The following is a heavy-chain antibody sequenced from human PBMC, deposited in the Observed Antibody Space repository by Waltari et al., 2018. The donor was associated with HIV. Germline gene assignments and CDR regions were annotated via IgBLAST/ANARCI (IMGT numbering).Heavy chain of an antibody. CDR1: GGSFSGYY. J-gene: IGHJ6*02. CDR3: ARTGGATPSLFRRTRGYYYGMDV. D-gene: IGHD1-26*01. Sequence: QVQLQQWGAGLLKPSETLSLTCAVYGGSFSGYYWSWIRQPPGKGLEWIGEINHSGSTNYNPSLKSRVTISVDTSKNQFSLKLSSVTAADTAVYYCARTGGATPSLFRRTRGYYYGMDVWGQGTTVTVSS. CDR2: INHSGST. V-gene: IGHV4-34*01.